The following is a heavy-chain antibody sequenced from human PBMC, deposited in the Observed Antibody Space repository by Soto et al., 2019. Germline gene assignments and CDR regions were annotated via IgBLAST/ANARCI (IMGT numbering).Heavy chain of an antibody. CDR3: ARGAFGSAGYYRYAMDV. D-gene: IGHD2-15*01. V-gene: IGHV3-13*01. Sequence: PGGSLRLSCAASGFTFSTHDMHWVRQATGKGLEWVSAIGTAGETYYPGSVRGRFTISRENAKNSLYLEMNSLRAGDTAVYYCARGAFGSAGYYRYAMDVWGQGATVTVSS. CDR1: GFTFSTHD. J-gene: IGHJ6*02. CDR2: IGTAGET.